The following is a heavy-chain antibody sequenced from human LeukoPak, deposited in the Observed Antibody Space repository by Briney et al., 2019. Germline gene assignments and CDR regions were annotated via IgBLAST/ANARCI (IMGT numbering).Heavy chain of an antibody. CDR1: GGSLSGFY. J-gene: IGHJ4*02. Sequence: PSETLSLNCAVYGGSLSGFYWRCIRLPPGRGLVGIGEINHSGRTNYNPSLKSRVTISVDTSKNQFTLKLSSVTAADTAVYYCASLIAARRWMSPSWGQGTLVTVSS. D-gene: IGHD6-6*01. CDR3: ASLIAARRWMSPS. V-gene: IGHV4-34*01. CDR2: INHSGRT.